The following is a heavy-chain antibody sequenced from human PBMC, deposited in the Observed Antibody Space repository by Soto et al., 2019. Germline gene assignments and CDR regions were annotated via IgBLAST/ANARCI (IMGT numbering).Heavy chain of an antibody. CDR3: ARDWVGEYQPYYFDY. CDR2: ISSSSSTI. V-gene: IGHV3-48*02. D-gene: IGHD4-17*01. Sequence: GGSLILSCAASGFTFSSYSMNWVRQAPGKGLEWVSYISSSSSTIYYADSVKGRFTISRDNAKNSLYLQMNSLRDEDTAVYYCARDWVGEYQPYYFDYWGQGTLVTVSS. J-gene: IGHJ4*02. CDR1: GFTFSSYS.